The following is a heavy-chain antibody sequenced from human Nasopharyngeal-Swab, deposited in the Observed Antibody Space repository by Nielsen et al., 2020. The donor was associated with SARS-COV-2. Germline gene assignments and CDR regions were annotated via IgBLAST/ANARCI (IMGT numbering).Heavy chain of an antibody. J-gene: IGHJ4*02. V-gene: IGHV3-73*01. CDR1: GFIFSAAA. CDR2: IGDKDHNYTT. CDR3: TTDFYFDY. Sequence: GESLKISCAASGFIFSAAAIHWVRQASGKGLEWVGRIGDKDHNYTTTYGPSVQGRFTIPRDDSKNTAFLQMDSLKTEDTALYYCTTDFYFDYWGQGTLVTVSS.